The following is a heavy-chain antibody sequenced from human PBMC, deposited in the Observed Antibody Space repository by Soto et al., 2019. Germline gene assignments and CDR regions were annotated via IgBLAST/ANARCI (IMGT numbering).Heavy chain of an antibody. V-gene: IGHV3-23*01. CDR1: GFTFSNYA. CDR2: ISGSGDST. CDR3: AKDTPQEWLLVFHY. D-gene: IGHD3-3*01. J-gene: IGHJ4*02. Sequence: EVQLLESGGGLVQPGGSLRLSWAGSGFTFSNYAMSWVRQAPGKGLEWVSAISGSGDSTYYANSVKGRFTISRDNSKNTLYLQMNSLRAEDTAVYYCAKDTPQEWLLVFHYWGQGTLVTVSS.